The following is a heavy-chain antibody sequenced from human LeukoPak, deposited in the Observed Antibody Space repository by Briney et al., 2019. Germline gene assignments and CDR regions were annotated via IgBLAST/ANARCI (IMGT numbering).Heavy chain of an antibody. Sequence: GGSLRLSCAASGFTVSSNYMSWVRQAPGKGLEWVSVIYSGGSTYYADSVKGRFTISRDNSKNTLYLQMNSLRAEDTAVYYCAKDHSSGWVYYYYYYGMDVWGQGTTVTVSS. CDR3: AKDHSSGWVYYYYYYGMDV. CDR1: GFTVSSNY. V-gene: IGHV3-53*01. D-gene: IGHD6-19*01. J-gene: IGHJ6*02. CDR2: IYSGGST.